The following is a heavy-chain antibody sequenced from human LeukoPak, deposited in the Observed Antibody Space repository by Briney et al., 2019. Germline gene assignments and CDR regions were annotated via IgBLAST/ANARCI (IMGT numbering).Heavy chain of an antibody. J-gene: IGHJ4*02. D-gene: IGHD3-10*01. CDR2: IRWDSGTV. CDR3: AKKPDYYGSGSYFFDY. V-gene: IGHV3-9*01. Sequence: PGGSLRLSCAASGFTFDDYAMHWVRQAPGKGLEWVSGIRWDSGTVGYADSVKGRFTISRDNAKNTLYLQMNSLRAEDTAVYYCAKKPDYYGSGSYFFDYWGQGTLVTVSS. CDR1: GFTFDDYA.